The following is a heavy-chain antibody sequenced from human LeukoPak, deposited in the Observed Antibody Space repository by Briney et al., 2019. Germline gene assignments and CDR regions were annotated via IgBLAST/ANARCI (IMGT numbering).Heavy chain of an antibody. V-gene: IGHV3-23*01. J-gene: IGHJ4*02. CDR2: LTGSDDST. CDR3: TKFDY. Sequence: PGGSLRLSCAASGFIFNTNAMTWVRQAPGKGLEWVSTLTGSDDSTFYANSVKGRFTISRDNSKNIVFLHMTSLRAEDTAVYYCTKFDYWGQGVLVPVSS. CDR1: GFIFNTNA.